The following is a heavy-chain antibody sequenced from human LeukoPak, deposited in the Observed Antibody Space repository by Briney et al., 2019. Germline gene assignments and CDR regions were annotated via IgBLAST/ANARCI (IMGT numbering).Heavy chain of an antibody. Sequence: GGSLRLSCAASGFTFSSYAMSWVRQAPGKGLEWVSAICGSGGSTYYADSVKGRFTISRDNSKNTLYLQMNSLRAEDTAVYYCAKDPLCDSSNGHYFDYWGQGTLVTVSS. J-gene: IGHJ4*02. V-gene: IGHV3-23*01. CDR1: GFTFSSYA. CDR3: AKDPLCDSSNGHYFDY. D-gene: IGHD3-22*01. CDR2: ICGSGGST.